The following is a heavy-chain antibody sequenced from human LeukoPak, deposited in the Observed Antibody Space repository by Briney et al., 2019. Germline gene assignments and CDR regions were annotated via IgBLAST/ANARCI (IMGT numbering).Heavy chain of an antibody. CDR3: ARPGYCGGGSCSDWFDS. CDR2: ISPNSGGI. V-gene: IGHV1-2*02. CDR1: GYTFATYY. J-gene: IGHJ5*01. Sequence: ASVKVSCKASGYTFATYYMHWVRQAPGQGPEWVGWISPNSGGINYAQKFQGRVTMTRDTSISTAYMELSRLRSDNTAVYYCARPGYCGGGSCSDWFDSWGQGTLVTVSS. D-gene: IGHD2-15*01.